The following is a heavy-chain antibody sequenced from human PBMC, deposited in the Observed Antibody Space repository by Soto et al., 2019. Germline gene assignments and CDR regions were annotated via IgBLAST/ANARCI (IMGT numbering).Heavy chain of an antibody. D-gene: IGHD2-2*01. J-gene: IGHJ4*02. CDR1: GFTFSNYA. V-gene: IGHV3-23*01. Sequence: EVQLLESGGGLVQPGGSLRLSRAASGFTFSNYAMNWVRQAPGKGLEWVSAISASGGSTYYADSVKGRFTISRDDSKNELYLQMNSLRADDTAVYYCAAIQRFNQLLLVVFWGQGTLVTVSS. CDR2: ISASGGST. CDR3: AAIQRFNQLLLVVF.